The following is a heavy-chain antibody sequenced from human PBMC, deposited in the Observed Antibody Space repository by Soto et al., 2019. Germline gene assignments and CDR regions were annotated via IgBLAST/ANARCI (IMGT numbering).Heavy chain of an antibody. CDR2: VSGSGATS. J-gene: IGHJ4*02. CDR1: GFSFGGYA. Sequence: EVQLLESGGGLVQPGGSLRLSCVASGFSFGGYAMSWVRQAPGKGLEWVTGVSGSGATSYYADSVRGLFTISRDNSKNTLYLQMTSLGPDDTAVYYCAKRTRGYSSSPFDYWGQGTRVTVSS. V-gene: IGHV3-23*01. CDR3: AKRTRGYSSSPFDY. D-gene: IGHD6-13*01.